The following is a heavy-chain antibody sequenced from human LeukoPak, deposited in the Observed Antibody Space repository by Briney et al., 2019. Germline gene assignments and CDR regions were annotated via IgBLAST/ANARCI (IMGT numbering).Heavy chain of an antibody. J-gene: IGHJ4*02. Sequence: GASVKVSCKASGGTFSSYAISWVRQAPGQGLEWMGRIIPILGIANYAQKFQGRVTITADKSTSTAYMELSSLRSEDTAVYYCARESPDHDILTGYYSDYWGQGTLVTVSS. CDR1: GGTFSSYA. D-gene: IGHD3-9*01. V-gene: IGHV1-69*04. CDR2: IIPILGIA. CDR3: ARESPDHDILTGYYSDY.